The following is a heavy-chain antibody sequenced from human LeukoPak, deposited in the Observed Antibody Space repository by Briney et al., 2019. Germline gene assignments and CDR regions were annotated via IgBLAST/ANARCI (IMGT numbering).Heavy chain of an antibody. V-gene: IGHV3-23*01. CDR1: GFTFSSYA. CDR3: AKDATPGNSVYDHFDY. Sequence: GGSLRLSCAASGFTFSSYAMSWVRQAPGKGLEWVSTIGSGDDLHYADSVKGRFTVSRDDPQNTLYLQMNSLSAEDAAIYYCAKDATPGNSVYDHFDYWGQGTLVTVSS. D-gene: IGHD5/OR15-5a*01. J-gene: IGHJ4*02. CDR2: IGSGDDL.